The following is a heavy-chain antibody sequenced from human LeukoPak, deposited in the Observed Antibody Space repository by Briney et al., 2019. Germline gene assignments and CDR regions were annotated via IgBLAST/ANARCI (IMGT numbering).Heavy chain of an antibody. Sequence: GGSLRLSCAAAGFTFDDYAMHWVREAPGKELEWVSGINWNGGSTGYADSVKGRFTISRDNAKNSLYLQMNSLRAEDTALYYCARDLAYYDFWSGYFPTYYYYYMDVWGKGTTVTVSS. CDR3: ARDLAYYDFWSGYFPTYYYYYMDV. D-gene: IGHD3-3*01. CDR2: INWNGGST. J-gene: IGHJ6*03. V-gene: IGHV3-20*04. CDR1: GFTFDDYA.